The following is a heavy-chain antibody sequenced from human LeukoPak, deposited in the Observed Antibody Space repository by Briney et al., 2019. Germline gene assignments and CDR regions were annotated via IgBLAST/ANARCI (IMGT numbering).Heavy chain of an antibody. D-gene: IGHD3-16*01. J-gene: IGHJ3*02. CDR1: GLTFSSYA. CDR3: AREVFQSGYVSEAFDI. CDR2: ISYDGSNK. V-gene: IGHV3-30-3*01. Sequence: QAGGSLRLSCAASGLTFSSYAMHWVRQAPGKGLEWVAVISYDGSNKYYADSVKGRFTISRDNSKNTLYLQMNSLRAEDTAVYYRAREVFQSGYVSEAFDIWGQGTMVTVSS.